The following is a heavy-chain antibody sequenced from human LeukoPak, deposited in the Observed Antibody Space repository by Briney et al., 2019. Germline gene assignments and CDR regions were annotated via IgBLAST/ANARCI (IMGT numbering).Heavy chain of an antibody. Sequence: QSGGSLRLSCAASGFTFSRFWMSWVRQAPGKGLEWVANIKQDGSEKYYVDSVKGRFTISRDNAKNSLYLQMNSLRAEDTAVYYCARDSSRYSGYDYDYWGQGTLVTVSS. CDR2: IKQDGSEK. CDR3: ARDSSRYSGYDYDY. CDR1: GFTFSRFW. J-gene: IGHJ4*02. V-gene: IGHV3-7*01. D-gene: IGHD5-12*01.